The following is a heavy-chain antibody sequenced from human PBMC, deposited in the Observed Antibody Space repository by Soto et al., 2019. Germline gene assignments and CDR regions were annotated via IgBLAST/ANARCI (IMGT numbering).Heavy chain of an antibody. CDR2: IYYSGST. Sequence: SETLSLTCTVSGGSISSSSYYWGWIRQPPGKGLEWIGSIYYSGSTYYNPSLKSRVTISVDTSKNQFSLKLSSVTAADTAVYYCARQIAAAGRPFDYWGQGTLVTVSS. D-gene: IGHD6-13*01. V-gene: IGHV4-39*01. CDR1: GGSISSSSYY. J-gene: IGHJ4*02. CDR3: ARQIAAAGRPFDY.